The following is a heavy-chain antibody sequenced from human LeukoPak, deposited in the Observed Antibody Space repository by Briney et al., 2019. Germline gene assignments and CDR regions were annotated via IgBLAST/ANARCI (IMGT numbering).Heavy chain of an antibody. CDR2: ISGSGGST. J-gene: IGHJ4*02. CDR1: GFTFSSYA. D-gene: IGHD4-17*01. CDR3: ARAPGAPYYFDY. Sequence: GGSLRLSCAASGFTFSSYAMSWVRQAPGKGLEWVSAISGSGGSTYYADSVKGRFTISRDNSKNTLYLQMNSLRAEDTAVYYCARAPGAPYYFDYWGQGTLVTVSS. V-gene: IGHV3-23*01.